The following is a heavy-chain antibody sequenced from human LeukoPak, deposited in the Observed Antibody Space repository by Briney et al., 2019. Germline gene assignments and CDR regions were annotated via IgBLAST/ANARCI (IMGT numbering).Heavy chain of an antibody. J-gene: IGHJ6*02. Sequence: GGSLRLSCAASGFTFSSYEMNWVRQAPGKGLEWVSYISSSGSTIYYADSVKGRFTISRDNAKNSLYLQMNSLRAEDTAVYYCAGDGYYYDSSGYYVGYYYYYYGMDVWGQGTTVTVSS. CDR1: GFTFSSYE. CDR2: ISSSGSTI. D-gene: IGHD3-22*01. V-gene: IGHV3-48*03. CDR3: AGDGYYYDSSGYYVGYYYYYYGMDV.